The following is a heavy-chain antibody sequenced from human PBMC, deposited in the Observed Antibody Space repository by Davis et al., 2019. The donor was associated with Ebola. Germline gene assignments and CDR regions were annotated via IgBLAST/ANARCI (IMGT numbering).Heavy chain of an antibody. CDR1: GYTFTSYA. J-gene: IGHJ4*02. V-gene: IGHV1-3*01. D-gene: IGHD5-24*01. CDR3: ARDRRWLQSRAARTDY. CDR2: INAGNGNT. Sequence: AASVKVSCKASGYTFTSYAMHWVRQAPGQRLEWMGWINAGNGNTKYSQKFQGRVTITRDTSTSTAYMELRSLRSDDTAVYYCARDRRWLQSRAARTDYWGQGTLVTVSS.